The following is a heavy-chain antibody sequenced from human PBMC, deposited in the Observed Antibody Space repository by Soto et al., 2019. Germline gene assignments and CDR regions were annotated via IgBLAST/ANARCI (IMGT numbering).Heavy chain of an antibody. CDR3: AKDEALVVSRPSQSDY. J-gene: IGHJ4*02. D-gene: IGHD2-15*01. V-gene: IGHV3-30*18. CDR1: GFTFSSYG. Sequence: GGSLRLSCAASGFTFSSYGMHWVRQAPGKGLEWVAVISYDGSNKYYADSVKGRFTISRDNSKNTLYLQMNSLRAEDTAVYYCAKDEALVVSRPSQSDYWGQGTLVTVSS. CDR2: ISYDGSNK.